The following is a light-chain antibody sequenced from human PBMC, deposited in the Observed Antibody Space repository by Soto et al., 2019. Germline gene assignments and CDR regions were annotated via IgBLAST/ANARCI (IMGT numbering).Light chain of an antibody. J-gene: IGLJ1*01. CDR3: SSYAGSSAV. CDR2: DVS. Sequence: QSVLTQPPSASGSPGQSVTISCSGTSSDVGGYNYVSWYQQPPGKAPQLMIYDVSQRPAGVPARFSGSKSGNTAALTVSGLQAEDEADYYCSSYAGSSAVFGTGTQLTVL. V-gene: IGLV2-8*01. CDR1: SSDVGGYNY.